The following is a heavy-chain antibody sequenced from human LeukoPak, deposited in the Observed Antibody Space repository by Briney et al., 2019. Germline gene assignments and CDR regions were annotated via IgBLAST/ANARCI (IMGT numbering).Heavy chain of an antibody. CDR1: GGTFSSYA. CDR3: ARDLVHYDILTGYYKDYYYYMDV. CDR2: IIPILGTA. D-gene: IGHD3-9*01. V-gene: IGHV1-69*10. J-gene: IGHJ6*03. Sequence: SVKVSCKASGGTFSSYAISWVRQAPGQGLEWMGGIIPILGTANYAQKFQGRVTITADKSTSTAYMELSSQRSEDTAVYYCARDLVHYDILTGYYKDYYYYMDVWGKGTTVTVSS.